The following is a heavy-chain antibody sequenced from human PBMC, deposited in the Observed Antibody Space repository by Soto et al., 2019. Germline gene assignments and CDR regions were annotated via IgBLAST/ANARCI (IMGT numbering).Heavy chain of an antibody. CDR2: IYYSGST. Sequence: QVQLQESGPGLVKPSQTLSLTCTVSGGSISSGGYYWSWIRQHPGKGLGWIGYIYYSGSTYYNPSLKSRVTISVDTSKNQFSLKLSSVTAADTAVYYCARGGYGARALNWFDPWGQGTLVTVSS. CDR1: GGSISSGGYY. CDR3: ARGGYGARALNWFDP. D-gene: IGHD6-13*01. V-gene: IGHV4-31*03. J-gene: IGHJ5*02.